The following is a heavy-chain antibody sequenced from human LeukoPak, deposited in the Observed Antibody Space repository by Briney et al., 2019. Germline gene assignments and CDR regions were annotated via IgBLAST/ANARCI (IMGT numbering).Heavy chain of an antibody. CDR1: GGSISTYY. V-gene: IGHV4-59*01. Sequence: PAETLSLTCTVWGGSISTYYWNWIRQPPGKGLEWIGYIYSSGSTNYNPSLKSRVTISVNTSKNQFSLILSSVTAADTAVYYCARDISGSYPGPFDYWGQGTLVPVSS. D-gene: IGHD1-26*01. J-gene: IGHJ4*02. CDR3: ARDISGSYPGPFDY. CDR2: IYSSGST.